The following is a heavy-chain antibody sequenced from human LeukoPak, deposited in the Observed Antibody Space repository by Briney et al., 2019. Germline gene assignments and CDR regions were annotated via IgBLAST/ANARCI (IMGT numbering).Heavy chain of an antibody. CDR3: ARRWKICSGGSCYDAFDI. D-gene: IGHD2-15*01. J-gene: IGHJ3*02. V-gene: IGHV1-18*01. Sequence: ALVKVSFKASGYTFTSYGISWVRQAPGQGLEWMGWISAYNGNTNYAQKLQGRVTMTTDTSTSTAYMELRSLRSDDTAVYYCARRWKICSGGSCYDAFDIWGQGTMVTVSS. CDR1: GYTFTSYG. CDR2: ISAYNGNT.